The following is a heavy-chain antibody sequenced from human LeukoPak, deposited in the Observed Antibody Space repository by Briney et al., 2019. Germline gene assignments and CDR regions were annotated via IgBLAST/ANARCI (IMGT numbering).Heavy chain of an antibody. Sequence: RSSETLSLTCTVSGGSISSGSYYWSWIRQPPGKGLEWIGYIYYSGSTNYNPSLKSRVTISVDTSKNQFSLKLSSVTAADTAVCYCARHPIVGATTGSPDAFDIWGQGTMVTVSP. CDR3: ARHPIVGATTGSPDAFDI. CDR1: GGSISSGSYY. CDR2: IYYSGST. J-gene: IGHJ3*02. V-gene: IGHV4-61*01. D-gene: IGHD1-26*01.